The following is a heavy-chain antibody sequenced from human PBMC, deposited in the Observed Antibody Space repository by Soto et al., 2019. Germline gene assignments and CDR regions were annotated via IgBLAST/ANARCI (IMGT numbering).Heavy chain of an antibody. CDR3: ARGQGLQGPYYFDY. J-gene: IGHJ4*02. Sequence: SETLSLTCAVQGGSFSSYYWSWIRQPPGKGLEWIGYIYYSGSTNYNPSLKSRVTISTDTSKNQFSLKLSSVTAADTAVYYCARGQGLQGPYYFDYWGQGTLVTVSS. V-gene: IGHV4-59*01. CDR1: GGSFSSYY. CDR2: IYYSGST. D-gene: IGHD4-4*01.